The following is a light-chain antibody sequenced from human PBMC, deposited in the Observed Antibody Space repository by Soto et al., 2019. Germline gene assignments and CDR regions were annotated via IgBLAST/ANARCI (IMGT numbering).Light chain of an antibody. CDR2: DAS. CDR1: QSVSSSY. V-gene: IGKV3D-20*02. Sequence: EIVLTQSPGTLSLSPGERSTLSFSSSQSVSSSYLAWYQQKPGQAPRLLIYDASNRATGIPARFSGSGSGTDFTLTISSLEPEDFAVYYCQQRSNWPGTFGPGTKVDIK. CDR3: QQRSNWPGT. J-gene: IGKJ3*01.